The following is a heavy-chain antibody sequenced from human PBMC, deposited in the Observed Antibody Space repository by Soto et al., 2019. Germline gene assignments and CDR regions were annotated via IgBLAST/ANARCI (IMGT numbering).Heavy chain of an antibody. Sequence: EVQLVESGGGLVQPGGSLRLSCAASGFTVSSNYMSWVRQAPGKGLEWVSVIYSGGSTYYADSVKGRFTISRDNSKNTLYLQMNGLRAEDTAVYYCARYDYGDLRAIRAFDIWGQGTMVTVSS. CDR3: ARYDYGDLRAIRAFDI. D-gene: IGHD4-17*01. J-gene: IGHJ3*02. V-gene: IGHV3-66*01. CDR2: IYSGGST. CDR1: GFTVSSNY.